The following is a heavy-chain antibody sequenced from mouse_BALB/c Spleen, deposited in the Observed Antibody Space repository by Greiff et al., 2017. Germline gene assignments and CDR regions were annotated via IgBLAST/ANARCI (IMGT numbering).Heavy chain of an antibody. Sequence: EVKLMESGGGLVKPGGSLKLSCAASGFTFSSYAMSWVRQTPEKRLEWVASISSGGSTYYPDSVKGRFTISRDNARNILYLQMSSLRSEDTAMYYCARGDYRYERTWSAYWGQGTLVTVSA. J-gene: IGHJ3*01. CDR2: ISSGGST. CDR3: ARGDYRYERTWSAY. V-gene: IGHV5-6-5*01. D-gene: IGHD2-14*01. CDR1: GFTFSSYA.